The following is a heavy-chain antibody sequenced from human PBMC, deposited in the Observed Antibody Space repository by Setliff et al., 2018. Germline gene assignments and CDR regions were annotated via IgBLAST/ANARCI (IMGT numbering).Heavy chain of an antibody. D-gene: IGHD1-1*01. Sequence: GGSLRLSCVGSGFTFKDYTMVWVRQVPGKGLEWVAGVIQGGSGVYADSVKGRFIISRDNSKNSCFLQMNNLRVEDTATYYCAKEKRHRSTWPHGGAFDIWGQGTMVTVSS. CDR2: VIQGGSG. CDR3: AKEKRHRSTWPHGGAFDI. V-gene: IGHV3-23*01. J-gene: IGHJ3*02. CDR1: GFTFKDYT.